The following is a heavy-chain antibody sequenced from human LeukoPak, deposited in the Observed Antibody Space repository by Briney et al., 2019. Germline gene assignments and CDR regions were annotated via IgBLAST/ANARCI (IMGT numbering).Heavy chain of an antibody. Sequence: GGSLRLSCAASGFTFSSYEMNWVRQAPGKGLEWVSYISSSGSTIYYADSVKGRFTISRDNAKNSLYLQMNSLRAEDTAVYYCARDRNDILTGYSTDYWGQGTLVTVPS. CDR1: GFTFSSYE. V-gene: IGHV3-48*03. CDR2: ISSSGSTI. J-gene: IGHJ4*02. D-gene: IGHD3-9*01. CDR3: ARDRNDILTGYSTDY.